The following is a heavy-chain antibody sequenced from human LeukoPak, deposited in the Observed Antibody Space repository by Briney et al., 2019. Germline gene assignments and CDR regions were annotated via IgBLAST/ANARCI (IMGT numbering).Heavy chain of an antibody. V-gene: IGHV3-23*01. CDR1: GVTNYA. D-gene: IGHD3-9*01. CDR3: ARGNYDILTGSAFDI. Sequence: GGSLRLSCAVSGVTNYAISWVCQAPGKGLEWVSVISGSGGSTYYADSVKGRFTISRDNSKNTLYLQMNSLRAEDTAVYYCARGNYDILTGSAFDIWGQGTMVTVSS. CDR2: ISGSGGST. J-gene: IGHJ3*02.